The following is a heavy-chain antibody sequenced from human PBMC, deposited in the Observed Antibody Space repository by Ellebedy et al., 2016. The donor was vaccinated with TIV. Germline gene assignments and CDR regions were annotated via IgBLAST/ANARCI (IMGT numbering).Heavy chain of an antibody. CDR1: QFTFSMYS. D-gene: IGHD2-15*01. J-gene: IGHJ5*02. Sequence: GGSLRLXCAASQFTFSMYSMSWVRQAPGQGLEWVSSISDSSSYIYYADSVKGRFTISRDNAKNSLYLQMNSLRTEGTAVYYCARAIGSGDGTWGQGALVTVSS. CDR3: ARAIGSGDGT. V-gene: IGHV3-21*01. CDR2: ISDSSSYI.